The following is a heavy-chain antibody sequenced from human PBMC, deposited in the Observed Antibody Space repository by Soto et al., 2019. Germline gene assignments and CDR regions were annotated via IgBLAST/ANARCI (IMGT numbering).Heavy chain of an antibody. CDR1: GFTFSSYA. J-gene: IGHJ6*02. CDR2: ISYDGSNK. V-gene: IGHV3-30-3*01. D-gene: IGHD3-3*01. Sequence: QVQLVESGGGVVQPGRSLRLSWSASGFTFSSYAMHWVRQAPGKGLEWVAVISYDGSNKYYADSVKGRFTISRDNSKNTLYLEMNSLRAEDTAVYYCARDRAYDFWSGYLPYYYGMDVWGQGPTVTVSS. CDR3: ARDRAYDFWSGYLPYYYGMDV.